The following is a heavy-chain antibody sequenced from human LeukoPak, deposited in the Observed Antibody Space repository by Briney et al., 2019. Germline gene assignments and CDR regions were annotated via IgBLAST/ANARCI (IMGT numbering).Heavy chain of an antibody. CDR2: IYTSGST. J-gene: IGHJ5*02. CDR1: GGSISSGSYY. Sequence: PSETLSLTCTVPGGSISSGSYYWSWIRQPAGKGLEWIGRIYTSGSTNYNPSLKSRVTISVDTSKNQFSLKLSSVTAADTAVYYCARAAGYCSSTSCYGNYNWFDPWGQGTLVTVSS. CDR3: ARAAGYCSSTSCYGNYNWFDP. V-gene: IGHV4-61*02. D-gene: IGHD2-2*01.